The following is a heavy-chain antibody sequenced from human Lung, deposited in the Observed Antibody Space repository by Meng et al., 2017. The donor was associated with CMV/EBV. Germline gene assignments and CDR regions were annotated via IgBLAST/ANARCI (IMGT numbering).Heavy chain of an antibody. V-gene: IGHV4-4*02. J-gene: IGHJ1*01. D-gene: IGHD3-10*01. CDR2: IPHRGSS. Sequence: QGHWWGSVPARGKPSETLSLTCAVSGDSSTNHNWWAWVRQPPGKGLEWIGEIPHRGSSAYNPSLKSRVSMSIDKSKNQFSLKLTSVTAADTAVYHCLRRSGGSVWGQGTLVTVSS. CDR3: LRRSGGSV. CDR1: GDSSTNHNW.